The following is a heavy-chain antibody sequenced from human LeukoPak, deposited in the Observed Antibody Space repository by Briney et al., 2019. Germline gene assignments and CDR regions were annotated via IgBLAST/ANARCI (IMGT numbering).Heavy chain of an antibody. CDR1: GFTFSDYY. CDR2: ISSSSSYT. V-gene: IGHV3-11*06. Sequence: GGSLRLSCAASGFTFSDYYMSWLRQAPGKGLEWVSYISSSSSYTNYADSVKGRFTISRDNAKNSLYLQMNSLRAEDTAVYYCARGKQGYCSSTSCPMGYYGMDVWGKGTTVTVSS. J-gene: IGHJ6*04. CDR3: ARGKQGYCSSTSCPMGYYGMDV. D-gene: IGHD2-2*01.